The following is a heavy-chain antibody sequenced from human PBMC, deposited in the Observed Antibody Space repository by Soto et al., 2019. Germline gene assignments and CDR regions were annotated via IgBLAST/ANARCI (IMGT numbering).Heavy chain of an antibody. Sequence: GGSLRLSCAASGFTFSSYAMGWVRQAPGKGLEWVSSISGSGGTTFHADSVKGRFTISRDNSKNTLYLQMNSLRAEDTAVYYCAKGIASVVHYGMDVWGQGTTVTVSS. J-gene: IGHJ6*02. CDR1: GFTFSSYA. D-gene: IGHD6-13*01. V-gene: IGHV3-23*01. CDR2: ISGSGGTT. CDR3: AKGIASVVHYGMDV.